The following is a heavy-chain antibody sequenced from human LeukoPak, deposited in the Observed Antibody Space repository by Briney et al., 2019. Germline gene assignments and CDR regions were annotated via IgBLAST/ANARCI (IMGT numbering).Heavy chain of an antibody. Sequence: PGGSLRLSCAASGFTFSSYGMHWVRQAPGKGLEWVAVISYDGSNKYYADSVKGRFTISRDNCKNTLYLQMNSLRAEDTAVYYCARRGSGWPDYWGQGTLVTVSS. D-gene: IGHD6-19*01. V-gene: IGHV3-30*03. J-gene: IGHJ4*02. CDR1: GFTFSSYG. CDR2: ISYDGSNK. CDR3: ARRGSGWPDY.